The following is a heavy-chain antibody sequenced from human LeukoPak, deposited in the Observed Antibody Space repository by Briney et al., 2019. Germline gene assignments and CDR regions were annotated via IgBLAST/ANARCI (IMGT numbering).Heavy chain of an antibody. D-gene: IGHD2-15*01. J-gene: IGHJ6*02. CDR1: RYTLTELS. CDR3: ATDGVVVSAARYYYYATDV. V-gene: IGHV1-24*01. CDR2: FDPEDGET. Sequence: ASVKVSCKVSRYTLTELSMHWVRQAPGKGLEWMGGFDPEDGETIYAQKFQGRVTMTEDTSTDTAYMELSSLRSEDTAVYYCATDGVVVSAARYYYYATDVWGQGTTVTVSS.